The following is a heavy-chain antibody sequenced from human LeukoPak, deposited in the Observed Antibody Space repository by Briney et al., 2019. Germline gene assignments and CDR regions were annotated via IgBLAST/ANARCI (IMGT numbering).Heavy chain of an antibody. CDR1: EFTFTSYE. CDR3: ARGPSIAARYDAFDI. Sequence: GGSLRLSCAASEFTFTSYELNWVRQAPGKGLEWVSYISSSGNTISYADSVKGRFTISRDNAKNSLYLQVISLRAEDTAVYYCARGPSIAARYDAFDIWGQGTIVTVSS. V-gene: IGHV3-48*03. D-gene: IGHD6-6*01. J-gene: IGHJ3*02. CDR2: ISSSGNTI.